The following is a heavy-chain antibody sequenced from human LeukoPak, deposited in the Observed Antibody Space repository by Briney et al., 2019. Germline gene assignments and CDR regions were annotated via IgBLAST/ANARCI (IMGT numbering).Heavy chain of an antibody. CDR1: GDSVSSNSAA. CDR3: ARVGSIAVAGTSLSYYYGMDV. CDR2: TYYRSKWYN. J-gene: IGHJ6*02. V-gene: IGHV6-1*01. Sequence: SQTLSLTCAISGDSVSSNSAAWNWIRQSPSRGLEWLGRTYYRSKWYNDYAVPVKSRITINPDTSKNQFSLQLNSVTPEDTAVYYCARVGSIAVAGTSLSYYYGMDVWGQGTTVTVSS. D-gene: IGHD6-19*01.